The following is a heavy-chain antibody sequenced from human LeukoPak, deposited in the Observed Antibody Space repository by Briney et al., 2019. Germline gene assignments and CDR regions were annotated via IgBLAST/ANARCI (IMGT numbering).Heavy chain of an antibody. Sequence: GASVKVSCKASGYTFTSYDINWVRQATGQGLEWMGWINPNSGNTGYAQKFQGRVTMTRNTSISTAYMELSSLRSEDTAVYYCARGGRLRFGELPFDYCGQGTLVTVSP. V-gene: IGHV1-8*01. CDR1: GYTFTSYD. D-gene: IGHD3-10*01. CDR3: ARGGRLRFGELPFDY. J-gene: IGHJ4*02. CDR2: INPNSGNT.